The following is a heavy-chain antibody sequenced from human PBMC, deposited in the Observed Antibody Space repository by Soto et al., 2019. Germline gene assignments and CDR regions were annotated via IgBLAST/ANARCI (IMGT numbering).Heavy chain of an antibody. V-gene: IGHV4-31*03. J-gene: IGHJ4*01. D-gene: IGHD3-10*01. CDR1: GGSISNGGYY. CDR3: ARVRGSGSYAAYYFDS. Sequence: TSETLSLTCTASGGSISNGGYYWNWVRQHPGKGLEWIGYIHYSGSTWYNPSLESRVTISVDTSKDQFSLKLRSVTAADTAVYYCARVRGSGSYAAYYFDSWGQGTLVTVSS. CDR2: IHYSGST.